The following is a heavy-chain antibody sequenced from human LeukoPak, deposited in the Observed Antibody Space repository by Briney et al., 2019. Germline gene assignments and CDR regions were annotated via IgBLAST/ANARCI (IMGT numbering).Heavy chain of an antibody. Sequence: GRSLRLSCAASGFTFDDYAMHWVRQAPGKGLEWVSGITWNNGFIEYADSVKGRFTISRDNAKNSLILQMNSLRTEDTALYYCAKVRSLSLAATEPLDYWGQGTLVTVSS. CDR2: ITWNNGFI. J-gene: IGHJ4*02. CDR3: AKVRSLSLAATEPLDY. CDR1: GFTFDDYA. V-gene: IGHV3-9*01. D-gene: IGHD6-6*01.